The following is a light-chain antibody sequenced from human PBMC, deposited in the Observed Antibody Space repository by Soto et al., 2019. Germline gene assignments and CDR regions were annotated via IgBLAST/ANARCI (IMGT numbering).Light chain of an antibody. CDR1: SSDVGAYNF. J-gene: IGLJ1*01. CDR3: GSYTTSSNYV. V-gene: IGLV2-14*03. Sequence: LTQPASVSGSPGQSITISCTGTSSDVGAYNFVSWYQQHPDKAPKLMIFDVSNRPSGVSNRFSGSKSGNTASLTISGLQSEDEAEYYCGSYTTSSNYVFGTGTKVTVL. CDR2: DVS.